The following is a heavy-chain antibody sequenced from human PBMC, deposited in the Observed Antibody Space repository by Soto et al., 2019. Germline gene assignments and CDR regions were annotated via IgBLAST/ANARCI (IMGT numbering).Heavy chain of an antibody. Sequence: QVQLVQSGAEVKKPGASVKVSCKASGYTFTSYGISWVRQAPGQGLEWMGWINVYNGNTNYAQKLQGRVTMTTDTSTSTASLDLRSLISDGTAVYFCARDTSRGEYDYWGQATLVSVSS. D-gene: IGHD3-10*01. CDR2: INVYNGNT. CDR3: ARDTSRGEYDY. J-gene: IGHJ4*02. V-gene: IGHV1-18*01. CDR1: GYTFTSYG.